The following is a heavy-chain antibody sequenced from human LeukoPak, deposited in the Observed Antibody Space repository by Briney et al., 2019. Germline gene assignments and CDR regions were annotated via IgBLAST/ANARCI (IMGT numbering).Heavy chain of an antibody. CDR2: IIPIFGTA. V-gene: IGHV1-69*05. CDR1: GGTFSSYA. CDR3: GTRYYGSGADY. D-gene: IGHD3-10*01. Sequence: SVKVSCKASGGTFSSYAISWVRQAPGQGLEWMGRIIPIFGTANYAQKFQGRVTITTDESTSTAYMELSSLRSEDTAVSYCGTRYYGSGADYWGQGTLVTVPS. J-gene: IGHJ4*02.